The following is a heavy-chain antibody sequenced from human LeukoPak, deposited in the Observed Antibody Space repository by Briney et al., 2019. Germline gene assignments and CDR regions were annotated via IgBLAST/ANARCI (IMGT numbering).Heavy chain of an antibody. J-gene: IGHJ6*02. CDR1: GFTVSSNY. V-gene: IGHV3-66*01. CDR2: IYSGGST. Sequence: GGSLRLSCAASGFTVSSNYMTWVRQAPGKGLDWVSVIYSGGSTYYADSVKGRFTISRDNAKNTLYLKMNSLRAEDTAVYYCARGWYYGMDVWGQGTTITVSS. CDR3: ARGWYYGMDV. D-gene: IGHD5-24*01.